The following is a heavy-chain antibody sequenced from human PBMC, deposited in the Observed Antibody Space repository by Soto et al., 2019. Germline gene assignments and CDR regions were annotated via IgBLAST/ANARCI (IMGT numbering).Heavy chain of an antibody. Sequence: PGGSLRLSCAASGFTFDDYAMHWVRQAPGKDLEWVSGISWNSGSLDYADSVKGRFTISRDNAKNSLYLQMNSLRVEDTALYYCAKDNSYDFLYTMDVWGQGTAVTVS. D-gene: IGHD5-18*01. J-gene: IGHJ6*02. CDR1: GFTFDDYA. CDR3: AKDNSYDFLYTMDV. V-gene: IGHV3-9*01. CDR2: ISWNSGSL.